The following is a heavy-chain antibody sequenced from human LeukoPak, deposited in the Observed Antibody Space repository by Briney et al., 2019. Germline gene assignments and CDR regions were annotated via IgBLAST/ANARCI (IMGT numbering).Heavy chain of an antibody. CDR2: ISGSGGST. V-gene: IGHV3-23*01. D-gene: IGHD3-10*01. CDR3: AKDGSKHLWFGELPSAYFDY. J-gene: IGHJ4*02. CDR1: GFTFSSYA. Sequence: GGSLRLSCAASGFTFSSYAMSWVRRAPGKGLEWVSAISGSGGSTYYADSVKGRFTISRDNSKNTLYLQMNNLRAEDTAVYYCAKDGSKHLWFGELPSAYFDYWGQGTLVTVSS.